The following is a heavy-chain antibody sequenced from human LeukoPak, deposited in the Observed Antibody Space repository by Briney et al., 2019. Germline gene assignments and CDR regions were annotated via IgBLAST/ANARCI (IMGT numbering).Heavy chain of an antibody. CDR1: GFPFSSYG. D-gene: IGHD4/OR15-4a*01. CDR3: ATGRADPEFDY. V-gene: IGHV3-30*03. Sequence: GGSLRLSCAASGFPFSSYGMHWVRQAPGKGLEWVAGISYDGSKQYYADSVKGRFTISRDNSKNTLYLQMNSLRPEDTAVYYCATGRADPEFDYWGQGTLVTVSS. CDR2: ISYDGSKQ. J-gene: IGHJ4*02.